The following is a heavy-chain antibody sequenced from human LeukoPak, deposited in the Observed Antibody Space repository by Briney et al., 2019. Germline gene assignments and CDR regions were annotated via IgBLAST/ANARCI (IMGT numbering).Heavy chain of an antibody. CDR1: GYTVTGYD. CDR2: MHPNSGDT. D-gene: IGHD1-20*01. V-gene: IGHV1-8*01. CDR3: ARGRLNGNVDF. Sequence: GASVKVSCKTSGYTVTGYDINWVRQAAGQGFEWMGWMHPNSGDTGYAHNLQGRITITRDSSTATVFMELSSLRSEDTAMYYCARGRLNGNVDFWGQGTLVTVSS. J-gene: IGHJ4*02.